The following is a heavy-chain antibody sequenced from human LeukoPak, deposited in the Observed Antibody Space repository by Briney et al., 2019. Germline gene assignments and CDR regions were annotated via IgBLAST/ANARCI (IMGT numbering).Heavy chain of an antibody. J-gene: IGHJ6*03. D-gene: IGHD3-3*01. CDR2: IYSGGST. V-gene: IGHV3-53*01. CDR3: ARRGSDLQWGFWRLYYYYYMDV. CDR1: GFTVSSNY. Sequence: GGSLGLSCAASGFTVSSNYMSWVRQAPGKGLEWVSVIYSGGSTYYADSVKGRSTISRDNSKNTLYLQMNSLRAEDTAVYYCARRGSDLQWGFWRLYYYYYMDVWGKGTTVTVSS.